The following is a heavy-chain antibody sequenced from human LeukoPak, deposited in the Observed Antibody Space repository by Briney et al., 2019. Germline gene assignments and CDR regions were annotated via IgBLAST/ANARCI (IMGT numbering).Heavy chain of an antibody. CDR1: GYTFTTHA. Sequence: ASVKVSCKASGYTFTTHAIHWVRQAPGQRLEWMGWINSDNGNTKYSQKFQGRVTITRDTSAYTAYMELRSLNSADTAIYFCARAPYDFLTGFSLNWFDPWGQGTLVAVSS. V-gene: IGHV1-3*04. CDR2: INSDNGNT. J-gene: IGHJ5*02. CDR3: ARAPYDFLTGFSLNWFDP. D-gene: IGHD3-9*01.